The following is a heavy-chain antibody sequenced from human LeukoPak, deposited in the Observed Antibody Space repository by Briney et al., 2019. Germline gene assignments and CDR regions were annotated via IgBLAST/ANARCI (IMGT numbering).Heavy chain of an antibody. J-gene: IGHJ4*02. D-gene: IGHD3-10*01. CDR1: GFTFSNFW. V-gene: IGHV3-7*01. CDR2: IKQDGSEE. Sequence: GGSLRLSCAASGFTFSNFWMSWVRQAPGRGLECVANIKQDGSEENYVDSVKGRFTISRDNAENSLSLQMNSLRAEDTAIYFCARDGRYGAGTSDYWGQGALVTVSS. CDR3: ARDGRYGAGTSDY.